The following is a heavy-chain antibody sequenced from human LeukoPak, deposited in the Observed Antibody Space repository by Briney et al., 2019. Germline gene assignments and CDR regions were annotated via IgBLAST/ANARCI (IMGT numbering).Heavy chain of an antibody. CDR1: GFTFSSYG. V-gene: IGHV3-30*18. CDR3: ANDHGFGELFGYYYYGMDV. CDR2: ISYDGSNK. J-gene: IGHJ6*02. D-gene: IGHD3-10*01. Sequence: PGGSLRLSCAASGFTFSSYGMHWVRQAPGKGLEWVAVISYDGSNKYYADSVKGRFTISRDNSKNTLYLQMNSLRAEDTAVYYCANDHGFGELFGYYYYGMDVWGQGTTVTVSS.